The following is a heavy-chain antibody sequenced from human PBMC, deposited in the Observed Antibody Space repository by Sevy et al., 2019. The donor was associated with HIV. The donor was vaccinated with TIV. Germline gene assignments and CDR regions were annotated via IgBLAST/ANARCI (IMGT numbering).Heavy chain of an antibody. CDR2: INEGGIT. J-gene: IGHJ5*02. CDR3: ARSPPVVVVPGAPSWFDP. D-gene: IGHD2-2*01. Sequence: SETLSLTCAVHDGSFSGYYWNWIRQLPGKGLEWIGEINEGGITYYNPSLKSRVAISVDTSKKQFSLKLNSVTAADTALYFCARSPPVVVVPGAPSWFDPWGQGTLVTVSS. CDR1: DGSFSGYY. V-gene: IGHV4-34*01.